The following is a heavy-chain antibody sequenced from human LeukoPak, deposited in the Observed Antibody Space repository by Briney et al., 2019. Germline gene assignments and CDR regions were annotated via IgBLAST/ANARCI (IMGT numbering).Heavy chain of an antibody. D-gene: IGHD6-19*01. Sequence: GGSLRLCCAASGFTFNSYAMSWVRQAPGKGLEWVSAIPGIGGSPYYADSVKGRFTISRDNSKNTLYLQMNSLRAEDTAVYYCARDSSGPLYWGQGTLVTVSS. CDR2: IPGIGGSP. V-gene: IGHV3-23*01. CDR1: GFTFNSYA. CDR3: ARDSSGPLY. J-gene: IGHJ4*02.